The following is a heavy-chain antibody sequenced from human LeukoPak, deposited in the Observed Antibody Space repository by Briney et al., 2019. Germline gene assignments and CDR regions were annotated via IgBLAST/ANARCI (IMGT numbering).Heavy chain of an antibody. Sequence: SETLSLTCAVSGGSISSNWWSWVRQPPGKGLEWIGEIDHSGSTNYNPSLKSRVTISVDKSESQFSLKLSSVTAADTAVYYCARHRSGTYYRFDYWGQGTLVTVSS. CDR3: ARHRSGTYYRFDY. CDR1: GGSISSNW. J-gene: IGHJ4*02. CDR2: IDHSGST. D-gene: IGHD1-26*01. V-gene: IGHV4-4*02.